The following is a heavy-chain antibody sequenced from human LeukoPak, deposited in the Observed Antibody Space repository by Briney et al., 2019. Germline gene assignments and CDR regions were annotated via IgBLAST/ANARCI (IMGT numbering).Heavy chain of an antibody. D-gene: IGHD6-19*01. V-gene: IGHV3-30*02. CDR1: GFTFSSYG. J-gene: IGHJ4*02. CDR3: AKDLSSGWYCDY. CDR2: IRYDGSNK. Sequence: GGSLRLSCAASGFTFSSYGMHWVRQAPGKGLEWVAFIRYDGSNKYYADSVKGRFTISRDNSKNTLYLQMDSLRAEDTAVYYCAKDLSSGWYCDYWGQGTLVTVSS.